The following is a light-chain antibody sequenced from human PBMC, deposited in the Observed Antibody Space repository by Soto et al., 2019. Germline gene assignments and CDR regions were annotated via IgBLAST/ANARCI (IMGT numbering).Light chain of an antibody. CDR1: QSVSSW. CDR3: LQDNNGSLT. Sequence: DIQMTQTPSPLSRSAGDGDTTTRWASQSVSSWLAWYQQKPGKAPTLLIYAASNWHSGIPSRFSGSRSGTEFTLTVSSLQPEDFAVYYCLQDNNGSLTFGQGTKVDIK. CDR2: AAS. J-gene: IGKJ1*01. V-gene: IGKV1-5*01.